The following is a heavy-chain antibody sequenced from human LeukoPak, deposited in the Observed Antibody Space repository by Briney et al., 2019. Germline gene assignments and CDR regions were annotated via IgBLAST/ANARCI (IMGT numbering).Heavy chain of an antibody. Sequence: ASVKVSCKASGYTFTGYYVHWVRQAPGQGLEWMGWINPNSGGTNYAQKFQGRVTMTRDTSISTAYMELSRLRSDDTAVYYCARGHIVVVPTNWFDPWGQGTLVTVSS. CDR1: GYTFTGYY. J-gene: IGHJ5*02. D-gene: IGHD2-2*01. V-gene: IGHV1-2*02. CDR2: INPNSGGT. CDR3: ARGHIVVVPTNWFDP.